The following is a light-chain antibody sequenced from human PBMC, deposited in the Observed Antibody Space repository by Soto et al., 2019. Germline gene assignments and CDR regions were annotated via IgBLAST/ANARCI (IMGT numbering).Light chain of an antibody. CDR3: QQAHSFPRT. V-gene: IGKV3-20*01. CDR2: GAS. CDR1: QRVSARY. J-gene: IGKJ1*01. Sequence: IVLTQSPGTLSLSPGDRATLSCRASQRVSARYLAWFHQKPGQAPRLLIFGASARATGIPDRFSGSGSGTDFTLTIDRLQPEDFATYYCQQAHSFPRTFGQGTKVEIK.